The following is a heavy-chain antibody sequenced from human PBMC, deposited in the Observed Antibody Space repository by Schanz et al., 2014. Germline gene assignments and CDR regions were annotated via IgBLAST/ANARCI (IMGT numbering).Heavy chain of an antibody. Sequence: QVQLEQSGAEVKKPGSSVKVSCKASGGTFSSFGINWVRQAPGQGLEWMGRIISILGIPNYAQKFQGRVTMTRDTSTSTVYMELSSLRSEDTAVYYCATMWGYCTATACQILEVLDVWGQGTLVIVSS. V-gene: IGHV1-69*02. CDR2: IISILGIP. D-gene: IGHD2-8*02. CDR3: ATMWGYCTATACQILEVLDV. CDR1: GGTFSSFG. J-gene: IGHJ4*02.